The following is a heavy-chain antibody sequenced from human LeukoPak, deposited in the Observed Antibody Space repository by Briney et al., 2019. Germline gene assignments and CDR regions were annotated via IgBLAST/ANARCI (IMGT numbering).Heavy chain of an antibody. CDR1: GGSFSGYY. Sequence: SETLSLTCAVYGGSFSGYYWSWIRQPPGKGLEWIREINHSGSTNYNPSLKSRVTISVDTSKNQFSLKLSSVTAADTAVYYCASRRPGYSSSPFDYWGQGTLVTVSS. D-gene: IGHD6-13*01. CDR3: ASRRPGYSSSPFDY. J-gene: IGHJ4*02. CDR2: INHSGST. V-gene: IGHV4-34*01.